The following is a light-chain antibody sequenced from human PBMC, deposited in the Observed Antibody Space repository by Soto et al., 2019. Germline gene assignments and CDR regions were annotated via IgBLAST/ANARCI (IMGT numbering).Light chain of an antibody. CDR1: SSNIGAGYD. CDR3: QSYDSSLRGRV. CDR2: GNS. V-gene: IGLV1-40*01. Sequence: QSVLTQPPSVSGAPGQRVTISCTGSSSNIGAGYDVHWYQQLPGTAPKLLIYGNSNRPSGVPDRFSGSKSGTSASLAITGLQAEDEADYYCQSYDSSLRGRVFGGGTSSPS. J-gene: IGLJ3*02.